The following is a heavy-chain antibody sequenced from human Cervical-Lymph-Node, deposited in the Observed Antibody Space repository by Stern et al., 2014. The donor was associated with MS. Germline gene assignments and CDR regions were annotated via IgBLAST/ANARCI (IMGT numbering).Heavy chain of an antibody. CDR1: GGTFLNYA. V-gene: IGHV1-69*06. Sequence: QVQLGQSGAEVKKPGSSVKVSCKASGGTFLNYAITWLRQAPGPGLEWMGDIDPIFGTTNHAQKFRGRVTITADRSTSTAYMEMSSLRSEDTAVYYCAGPRYNFWGQGTLVVVSS. J-gene: IGHJ4*02. D-gene: IGHD3-9*01. CDR2: IDPIFGTT. CDR3: AGPRYNF.